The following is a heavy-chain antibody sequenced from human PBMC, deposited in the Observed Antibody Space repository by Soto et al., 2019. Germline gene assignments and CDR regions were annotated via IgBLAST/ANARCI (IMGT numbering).Heavy chain of an antibody. J-gene: IGHJ5*02. Sequence: PGESLKISCKGSGYSFTSYWIGWVRQMPGKGLEWMGIIYPGDSDTRYSPSFQGQVTISADKSISTAYLQWSSLKASDTAMYYCARTYDSLTGPLRGFDPSGQGSLVTVSS. CDR3: ARTYDSLTGPLRGFDP. V-gene: IGHV5-51*01. CDR1: GYSFTSYW. D-gene: IGHD3-9*01. CDR2: IYPGDSDT.